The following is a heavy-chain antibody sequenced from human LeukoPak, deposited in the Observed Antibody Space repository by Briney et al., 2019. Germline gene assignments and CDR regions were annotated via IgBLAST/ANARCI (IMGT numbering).Heavy chain of an antibody. D-gene: IGHD1-26*01. CDR2: IYYSGTT. CDR1: GGSLYRYY. J-gene: IGHJ4*02. Sequence: PSETLSLTCSVSGGSLYRYYWTWIRQPPGKGLEWIGHIYYSGTTNHNPSLKSRVTMSIDTSKNQFSLKLESVTAADTAAYYCARAGTVVGADFDYWGQGTLVSVSS. CDR3: ARAGTVVGADFDY. V-gene: IGHV4-59*01.